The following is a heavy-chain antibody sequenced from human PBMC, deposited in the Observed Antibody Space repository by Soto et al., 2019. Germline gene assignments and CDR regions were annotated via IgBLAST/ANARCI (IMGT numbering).Heavy chain of an antibody. J-gene: IGHJ6*02. CDR1: SCYICSTSYY. CDR2: IYYSGST. CDR3: ARRLYYDSSGFEGGGMDV. V-gene: IGHV4-39*01. D-gene: IGHD3-22*01. Sequence: SVTLSLTCTFCSCYICSTSYYWGWKCKPPGKGLEWIGSIYYSGSTYYNPSLKSRVTISVDTSKNQFSLKLSSVTAADTAVYYCARRLYYDSSGFEGGGMDVWGQGTTVT.